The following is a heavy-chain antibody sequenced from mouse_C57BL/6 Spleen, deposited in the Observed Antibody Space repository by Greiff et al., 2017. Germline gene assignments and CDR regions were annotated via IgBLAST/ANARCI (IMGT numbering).Heavy chain of an antibody. J-gene: IGHJ3*01. D-gene: IGHD4-1*02. CDR3: TKDRQLGRVFAY. CDR1: GFTFSSYS. V-gene: IGHV5-9-1*02. CDR2: ISSGGDYI. Sequence: EVQLVESGEGLVKPGGSLKLSCAASGFTFSSYSMSWVRQTPGKRLEWVAYISSGGDYIYYADTVKGRFTISGDNARNTLYLQMSSLKAEYTAMYYCTKDRQLGRVFAYWGQGTLVTVSA.